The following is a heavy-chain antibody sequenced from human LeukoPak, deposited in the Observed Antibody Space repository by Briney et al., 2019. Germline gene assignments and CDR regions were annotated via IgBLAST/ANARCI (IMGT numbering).Heavy chain of an antibody. D-gene: IGHD3/OR15-3a*01. Sequence: GASVKVSCKVSGYTRTELSMHWVRQAPGKGLEWMGGFDPEDGETIYAQKFQGRVAMTEDTSTDTAYMELSSLRSEDTAVYYCATVAPEDYYFDYWGQGTLVTVSS. CDR2: FDPEDGET. CDR1: GYTRTELS. V-gene: IGHV1-24*01. J-gene: IGHJ4*02. CDR3: ATVAPEDYYFDY.